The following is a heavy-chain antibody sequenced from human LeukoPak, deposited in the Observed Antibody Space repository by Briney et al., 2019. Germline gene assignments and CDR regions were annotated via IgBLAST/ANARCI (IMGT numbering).Heavy chain of an antibody. V-gene: IGHV3-30*18. CDR1: GFTFSTYG. D-gene: IGHD5-12*01. Sequence: GGSLRLSCAASGFTFSTYGMHWVRQAPGKGLEWVAVISYDGSNEYYADSVKGRFTISRDNSKNTLYLQMSSLRAEDTAIYYCAKGRLTVATDFDYWGQGTLVTVSS. CDR3: AKGRLTVATDFDY. J-gene: IGHJ4*02. CDR2: ISYDGSNE.